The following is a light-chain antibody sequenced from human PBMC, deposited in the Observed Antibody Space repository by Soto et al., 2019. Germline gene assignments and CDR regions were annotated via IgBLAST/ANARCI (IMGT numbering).Light chain of an antibody. V-gene: IGKV3-15*01. Sequence: EIVMTQSPATLSVSPGERATLSCRASQSVSSKLAWFQQKPGQAPSLLIYGVSTRAIGVPVRFSGSGSGTEFTLTINSLQSEDFAVYYCQQYNNWPHTLGQGTKVDIK. J-gene: IGKJ2*01. CDR3: QQYNNWPHT. CDR2: GVS. CDR1: QSVSSK.